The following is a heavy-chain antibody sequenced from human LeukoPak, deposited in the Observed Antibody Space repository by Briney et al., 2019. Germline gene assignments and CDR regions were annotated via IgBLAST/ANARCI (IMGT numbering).Heavy chain of an antibody. Sequence: GRSLRLSCAASGFTFSSYAMHWVRQAPGKGLEWVAVISYDGSNKYYADSVKGRFTISRDNSKNTLYMQMNSLGDEDTAVYYCAKGSADARPYCFDYWGQGTLVTVSS. D-gene: IGHD2-21*01. CDR3: AKGSADARPYCFDY. J-gene: IGHJ4*02. V-gene: IGHV3-30-3*01. CDR1: GFTFSSYA. CDR2: ISYDGSNK.